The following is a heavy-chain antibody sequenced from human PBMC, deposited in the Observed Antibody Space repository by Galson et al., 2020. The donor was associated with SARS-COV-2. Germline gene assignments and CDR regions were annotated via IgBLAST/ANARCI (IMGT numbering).Heavy chain of an antibody. V-gene: IGHV3-53*01. D-gene: IGHD2-21*01. J-gene: IGHJ4*02. Sequence: GESLKISCAASGFTVSSNYMSWVRQAPGKGLDWVSVIYTDGTTDYADSVKGRLTISRDNSKNTVYLQMKSLRAEDTAVYYCARGGDYSGDYYFEYWGQGTLVTVSS. CDR2: IYTDGTT. CDR3: ARGGDYSGDYYFEY. CDR1: GFTVSSNY.